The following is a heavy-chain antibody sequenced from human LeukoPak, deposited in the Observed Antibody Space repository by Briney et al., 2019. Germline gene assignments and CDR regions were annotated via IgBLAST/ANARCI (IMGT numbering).Heavy chain of an antibody. Sequence: SETLSLTCTVSGGSISSSSYYWGWIRQPPGKGLEWIGSIYYSGSTYYNPSLKSRVTISVDTSKNQFSLKLSSVTAADTAVYYCARGPRGNVDYWGQGTLVTVSS. CDR2: IYYSGST. CDR3: ARGPRGNVDY. V-gene: IGHV4-39*01. J-gene: IGHJ4*02. CDR1: GGSISSSSYY.